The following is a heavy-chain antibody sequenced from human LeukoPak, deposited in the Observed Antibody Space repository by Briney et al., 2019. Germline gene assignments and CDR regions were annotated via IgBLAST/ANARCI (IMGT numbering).Heavy chain of an antibody. D-gene: IGHD1-26*01. J-gene: IGHJ6*03. V-gene: IGHV3-64*01. CDR1: GFTFSSYA. CDR3: AKTVGASTFYYYMDV. CDR2: ISSNGGST. Sequence: GGSLRLSCAASGFTFSSYAMHWVRQAPGKGLEYVSAISSNGGSTYYANSVKGRFTISRDNAKNSLYLQMNSLRAEDTAVYYCAKTVGASTFYYYMDVWGKGTTVTVTS.